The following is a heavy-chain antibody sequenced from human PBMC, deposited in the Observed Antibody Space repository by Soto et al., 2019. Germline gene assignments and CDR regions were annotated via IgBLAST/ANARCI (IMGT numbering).Heavy chain of an antibody. J-gene: IGHJ4*02. CDR3: AKYRRKEEEGFTLDS. V-gene: IGHV4-59*01. Sequence: ASETLSLTCTVWGDSIKHYYWSWIRQPPGKRLEWIWYIHYTGSTTYNPSLESRVTMSVDTSKNQFYLKLSYVNAADTAVYYCAKYRRKEEEGFTLDSSGRGTLVTVSS. CDR1: GDSIKHYY. D-gene: IGHD3-16*02. CDR2: IHYTGST.